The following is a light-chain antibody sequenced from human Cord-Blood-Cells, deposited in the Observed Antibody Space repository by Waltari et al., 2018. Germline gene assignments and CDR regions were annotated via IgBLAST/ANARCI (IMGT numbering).Light chain of an antibody. CDR2: EVS. CDR1: SSDVGGYNY. CDR3: SSYAGSNNLV. V-gene: IGLV2-8*01. J-gene: IGLJ2*01. Sequence: QSALPQPPSASGSPGQPVTIPCTGPSSDVGGYNYVSWYQQHPGKAPKLMIYEVSKRPSGVPDRFSGSKSGNTASLTVSGLQAEDEADYYCSSYAGSNNLVFGGGTKLTVL.